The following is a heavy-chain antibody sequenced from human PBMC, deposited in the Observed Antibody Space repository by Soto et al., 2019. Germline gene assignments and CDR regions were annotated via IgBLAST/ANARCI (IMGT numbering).Heavy chain of an antibody. Sequence: EVQLLESGGGLVQPGGSLSLSWAASGFTFSSYAMSWVRQPPGKGLEWVSAISGRGGSTYYADSVKGRFTISRDNAKNTLYLQMNSLRAEDTAVYYCAKSERGSGSYYYWGQGTLVTVSS. CDR3: AKSERGSGSYYY. CDR2: ISGRGGST. V-gene: IGHV3-23*01. J-gene: IGHJ4*02. D-gene: IGHD3-10*01. CDR1: GFTFSSYA.